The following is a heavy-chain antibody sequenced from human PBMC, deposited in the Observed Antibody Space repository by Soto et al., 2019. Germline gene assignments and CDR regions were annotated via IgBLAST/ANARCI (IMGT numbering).Heavy chain of an antibody. CDR2: VQHSGST. J-gene: IGHJ3*01. Sequence: QVHLQESGPGLIEPSGTLSLTCAVSGGSITSINWWSWVRQTPRKGREWIGEVQHSGSTRYNPSLKSRVTLSVDESKNQFSLKVNSVTAADTAVYYCARNQGHYYGSGPHDGLDVWGQGTIVTVSS. V-gene: IGHV4-4*02. CDR1: GGSITSINW. D-gene: IGHD3-10*01. CDR3: ARNQGHYYGSGPHDGLDV.